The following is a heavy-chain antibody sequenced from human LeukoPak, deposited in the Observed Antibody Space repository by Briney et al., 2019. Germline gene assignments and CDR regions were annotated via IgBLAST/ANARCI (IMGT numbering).Heavy chain of an antibody. CDR3: ASQMYSSSFPSAFDI. CDR2: IYYSGST. V-gene: IGHV4-59*08. D-gene: IGHD6-13*01. CDR1: GGSISSYY. Sequence: SETLSLTCTVSGGSISSYYWSWIRQPPGKGLEWIGYIYYSGSTNYNPSLKSRVTISVDTSKNQFSLKLSSVTAADTAVYYCASQMYSSSFPSAFDIWGQGTMVTVSS. J-gene: IGHJ3*02.